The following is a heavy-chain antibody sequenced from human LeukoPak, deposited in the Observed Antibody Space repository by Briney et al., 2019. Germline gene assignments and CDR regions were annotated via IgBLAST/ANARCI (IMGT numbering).Heavy chain of an antibody. J-gene: IGHJ4*02. CDR1: GGSFSGYY. Sequence: SETLSLTCAVYGGSFSGYYWSWIRQPPGKGLEWIGEINHSGSTNYNPSLKSRVTISVDTSKNQFSLKLSSVTAADTAVYYCARGPTTHYDSSGYYYWGQGTLVTVSS. D-gene: IGHD3-22*01. CDR3: ARGPTTHYDSSGYYY. CDR2: INHSGST. V-gene: IGHV4-34*01.